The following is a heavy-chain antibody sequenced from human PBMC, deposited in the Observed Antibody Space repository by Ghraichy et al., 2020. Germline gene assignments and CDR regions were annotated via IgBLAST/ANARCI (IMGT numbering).Heavy chain of an antibody. J-gene: IGHJ4*02. CDR2: IYYSGST. Sequence: SETLSLTCTVSGGSISSGDYYWSWIRQPPGKGLEWIGYIYYSGSTYYNPSLKSRVTISVDTSKNQFSLKLSSVTAADTAVYYCARDVGIEDYGDYGGWGQGTLVTVSS. V-gene: IGHV4-30-4*01. CDR3: ARDVGIEDYGDYGG. CDR1: GGSISSGDYY. D-gene: IGHD4-17*01.